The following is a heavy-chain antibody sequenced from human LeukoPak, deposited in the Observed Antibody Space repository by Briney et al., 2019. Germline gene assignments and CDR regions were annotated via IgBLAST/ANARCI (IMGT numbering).Heavy chain of an antibody. CDR3: ANYGPTYYYDSSGHSHY. D-gene: IGHD3-22*01. CDR2: ISGSGGST. V-gene: IGHV3-23*01. J-gene: IGHJ4*02. CDR1: GFTFSSYW. Sequence: GGSLRLSCAASGFTFSSYWMSWVRQAPGKGLEWVSAISGSGGSTYYADSVKGRFTISRDNSKNTLCLQMNSLRAEDTAVYYCANYGPTYYYDSSGHSHYWGQGTLVTVSS.